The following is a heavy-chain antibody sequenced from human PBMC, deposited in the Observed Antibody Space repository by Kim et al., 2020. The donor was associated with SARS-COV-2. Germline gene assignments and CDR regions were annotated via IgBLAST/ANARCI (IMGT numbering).Heavy chain of an antibody. V-gene: IGHV4-34*01. CDR3: ARGLRYFDWLFRDVAFDI. D-gene: IGHD3-9*01. CDR1: GGSFSGYY. Sequence: SETLSLTCAVYGGSFSGYYWSWIRQPPGKGLEWIGEINHSGSTNYNPSLKSRVTISVDTSKNQFSLKLSSVTAADTAVYYCARGLRYFDWLFRDVAFDIWGQGTMVTVSS. J-gene: IGHJ3*02. CDR2: INHSGST.